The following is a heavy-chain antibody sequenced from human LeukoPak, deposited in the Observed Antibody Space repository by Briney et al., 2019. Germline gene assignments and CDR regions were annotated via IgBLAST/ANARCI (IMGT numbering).Heavy chain of an antibody. CDR3: VRDNPRCCGVVPANIDDY. Sequence: GGSLRLSCAASGITVSSLWMSWFRQAPGKGLEWLADIRQDGTEVHYVASVKGRFTISRDNAKNSLFLQMHSLRAEDTAVYYCVRDNPRCCGVVPANIDDYWGQGTLVTVSS. CDR2: IRQDGTEV. D-gene: IGHD2-15*01. V-gene: IGHV3-7*01. CDR1: GITVSSLW. J-gene: IGHJ4*02.